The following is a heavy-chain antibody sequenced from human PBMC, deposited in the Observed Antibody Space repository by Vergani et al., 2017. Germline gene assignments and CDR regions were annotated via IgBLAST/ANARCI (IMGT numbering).Heavy chain of an antibody. D-gene: IGHD2/OR15-2a*01. CDR1: GYTLTELS. Sequence: QVQLVQSGAEVKKPGASVKVSCKVSGYTLTELSMHWVRQAPGKGREWMGGCDPEDGETIYAQKFQGRVTMTEDTSTDTSYMELSSLRSEDTAVYDCATASTFHPYDLRGWFDPWGQGTLVTVSS. CDR3: ATASTFHPYDLRGWFDP. J-gene: IGHJ5*02. CDR2: CDPEDGET. V-gene: IGHV1-24*01.